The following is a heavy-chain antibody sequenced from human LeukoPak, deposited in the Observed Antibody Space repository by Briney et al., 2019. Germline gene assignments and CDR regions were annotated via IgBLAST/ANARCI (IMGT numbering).Heavy chain of an antibody. J-gene: IGHJ4*02. CDR1: GGSISGYY. V-gene: IGHV4-59*01. CDR2: IYYSGST. D-gene: IGHD3-22*01. Sequence: SETLSLTCNVSGGSISGYYWSWIRQPPGKGLEWIGYIYYSGSTKYNPSLKSRVTISVDTSKNQFSLKLSSVTAADTAVYYCARDLGDGRGYSIDYWGQGTLVTVSS. CDR3: ARDLGDGRGYSIDY.